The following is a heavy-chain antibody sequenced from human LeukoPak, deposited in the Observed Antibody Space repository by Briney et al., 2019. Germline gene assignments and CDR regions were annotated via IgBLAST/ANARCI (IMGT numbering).Heavy chain of an antibody. V-gene: IGHV4-4*07. Sequence: NPSETLSLTCTVSGGSISSYYWSWIRQPAGKGLEWIGRIYTSGSTNYNPSLKSRVTISVDTSKNQFSLKLSSVTAADTAVYYCARGYEYSYGYAVSGWFDPWGQGTLVTVSS. CDR1: GGSISSYY. CDR3: ARGYEYSYGYAVSGWFDP. J-gene: IGHJ5*02. CDR2: IYTSGST. D-gene: IGHD5-18*01.